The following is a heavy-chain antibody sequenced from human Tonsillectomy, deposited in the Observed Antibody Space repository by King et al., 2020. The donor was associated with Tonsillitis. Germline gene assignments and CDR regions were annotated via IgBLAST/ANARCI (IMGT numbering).Heavy chain of an antibody. V-gene: IGHV4-39*01. CDR1: GGSISSSSYY. J-gene: IGHJ3*02. Sequence: LQLQESGPGLVKPSETLSLTCTVSGGSISSSSYYWGWIRQPPGKGLEWIGSIYYSGSTYYNPSLKSRVTISVDTSKNQFSLKLSSVTAAATAGYYCGRPRSEVYDFWSGRGPDAFDIWGQGTMATVSS. D-gene: IGHD3-3*01. CDR3: GRPRSEVYDFWSGRGPDAFDI. CDR2: IYYSGST.